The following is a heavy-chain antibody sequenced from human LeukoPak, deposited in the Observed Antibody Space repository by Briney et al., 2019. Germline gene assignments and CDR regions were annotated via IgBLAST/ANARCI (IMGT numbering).Heavy chain of an antibody. Sequence: SSETLSLTCTVSGGSISSGGYYWSWIRQHSGKGLEWIGYIYNSGSTYYNPSLKSRVTISVDTSKNQFSLKLSSETAADTAVYYCARVTMIVVVIHYWGQGTLVTVSS. J-gene: IGHJ4*02. V-gene: IGHV4-31*03. CDR2: IYNSGST. CDR1: GGSISSGGYY. D-gene: IGHD3-22*01. CDR3: ARVTMIVVVIHY.